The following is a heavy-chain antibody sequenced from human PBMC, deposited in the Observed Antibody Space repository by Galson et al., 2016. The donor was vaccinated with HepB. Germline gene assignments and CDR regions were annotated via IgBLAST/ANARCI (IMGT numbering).Heavy chain of an antibody. J-gene: IGHJ6*04. CDR3: ARGGVGYCTSTSCQDYYYHGMDV. CDR1: GFPFTTYW. V-gene: IGHV3-74*01. D-gene: IGHD2-2*03. CDR2: INTDGSST. Sequence: SLRLSCAASGFPFTTYWMHWVRQAPGKGLVWVSRINTDGSSTDYADSVKGRFTLSRDNAKNTLYPQMNSPRAEDTAVYYCARGGVGYCTSTSCQDYYYHGMDVWGRGTAVTVSS.